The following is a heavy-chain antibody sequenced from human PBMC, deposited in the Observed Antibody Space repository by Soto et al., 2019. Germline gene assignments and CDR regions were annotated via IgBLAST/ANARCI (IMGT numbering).Heavy chain of an antibody. J-gene: IGHJ4*02. V-gene: IGHV1-18*01. CDR1: GYTYSNYG. Sequence: ASVKFYCKASGYTYSNYGVSWMRQDTGQGLEWVGWFNPANQNTNYEQKFQDRVSMTADTSTSTAYMELRGLRSDDTALYYCAKDARRTGLLGQWVGWGQGTLVTVSS. CDR2: FNPANQNT. D-gene: IGHD1-26*01. CDR3: AKDARRTGLLGQWVG.